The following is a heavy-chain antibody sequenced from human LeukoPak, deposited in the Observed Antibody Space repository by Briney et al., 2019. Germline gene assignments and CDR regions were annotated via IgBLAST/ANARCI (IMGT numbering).Heavy chain of an antibody. D-gene: IGHD1-14*01. CDR1: RGSISSYY. V-gene: IGHV4-59*01. Sequence: SETLSLTCTVSRGSISSYYWSWIRRPPGKGLEWIGNIYYSGSTNYNPSLQSRVTMSVDTSKNQFSLRLSSVTAADTAVYYCASIRRGYWGQGTLVTVSS. J-gene: IGHJ4*02. CDR3: ASIRRGY. CDR2: IYYSGST.